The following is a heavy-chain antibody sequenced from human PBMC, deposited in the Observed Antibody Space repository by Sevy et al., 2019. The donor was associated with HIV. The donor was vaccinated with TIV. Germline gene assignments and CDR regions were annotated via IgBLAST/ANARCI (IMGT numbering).Heavy chain of an antibody. J-gene: IGHJ4*02. CDR2: ISHDGRNNK. CDR3: ARDRGEILSSAFNY. D-gene: IGHD3-10*01. Sequence: GGSLRLSCAASGFTFSEYGMHWVRQAPGTGLEWVAVISHDGRNNKYNADSVKGRFTISRDNSKNTLYLQMNSLRAEDTAIYYCARDRGEILSSAFNYWGQRTLVTVSS. CDR1: GFTFSEYG. V-gene: IGHV3-30*04.